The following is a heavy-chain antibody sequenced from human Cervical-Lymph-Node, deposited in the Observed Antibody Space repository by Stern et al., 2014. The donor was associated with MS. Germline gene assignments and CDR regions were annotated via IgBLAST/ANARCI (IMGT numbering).Heavy chain of an antibody. D-gene: IGHD2-8*01. CDR2: ISYDGNHK. CDR1: GFTFSSYG. Sequence: QVQLVQSRGAVVQPGRSLRLSCAASGFTFSSYGMHWVRQAPGKGLEWGTVISYDGNHKYYAASVKGRFTISRDNSKNTLHLQMNSVTPDDTAIYYCARDYEDTSMLFDHWGQGTLVTVSS. V-gene: IGHV3-30*03. J-gene: IGHJ4*02. CDR3: ARDYEDTSMLFDH.